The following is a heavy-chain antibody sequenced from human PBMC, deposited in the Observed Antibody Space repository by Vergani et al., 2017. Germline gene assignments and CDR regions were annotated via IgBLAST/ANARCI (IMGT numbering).Heavy chain of an antibody. CDR3: ARDRLYGSGQGNLNWFDP. Sequence: EVQLVESGGGLVQPGGSLRLSCAASGFTVSSNYMSWVRQAPGKGLEWVSVIYSGGSTYYADSVKGRFTISRDNAKNSLYLQMNSLRAEDTAVYYCARDRLYGSGQGNLNWFDPWGQGTLVTVSS. J-gene: IGHJ5*02. CDR2: IYSGGST. V-gene: IGHV3-66*01. CDR1: GFTVSSNY. D-gene: IGHD3-10*01.